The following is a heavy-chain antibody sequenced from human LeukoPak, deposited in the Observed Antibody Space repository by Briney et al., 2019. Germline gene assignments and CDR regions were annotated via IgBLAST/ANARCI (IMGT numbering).Heavy chain of an antibody. CDR3: ARGPRALELGDYAPENDY. V-gene: IGHV4-31*03. CDR1: GGSISSGGYY. J-gene: IGHJ4*02. Sequence: SETLSLTCTVSGGSISSGGYYWSWIRQHPGKGLEWIGYIYYSGSTYYNPSLKSRVTISVDTSKNQFSLKLSSVTAADTAVYYCARGPRALELGDYAPENDYWGQGTLVTVSS. D-gene: IGHD7-27*01. CDR2: IYYSGST.